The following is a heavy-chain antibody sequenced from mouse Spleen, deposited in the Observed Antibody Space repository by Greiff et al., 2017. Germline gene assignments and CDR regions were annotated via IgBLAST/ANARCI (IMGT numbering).Heavy chain of an antibody. CDR1: GFSLTSYA. D-gene: IGHD2-3*01. CDR2: IWTGGGT. CDR3: ARIYDGYYRYFDY. Sequence: QVQLQQSGPGLVAPSQSLSITCTVSGFSLTSYAISWVRQPPGKGLEWLGVIWTGGGTNYNSALKSRLSISKDNSKSQVFLKMNSLQTDDTARYYCARIYDGYYRYFDYWGQGTTLTVSS. J-gene: IGHJ2*01. V-gene: IGHV2-9-1*01.